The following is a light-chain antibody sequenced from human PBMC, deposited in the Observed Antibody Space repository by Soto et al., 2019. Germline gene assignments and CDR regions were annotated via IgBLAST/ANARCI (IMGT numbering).Light chain of an antibody. J-gene: IGLJ1*01. CDR1: SSDVGGYNY. CDR3: SSYTSSSIDYV. V-gene: IGLV2-14*01. Sequence: QSALTQPASVSGSPGQSITISCTGTSSDVGGYNYVSWYQQHPGKAPKLMIYEFSNRPSGVSNRFSGSKSGNTASLTISGLQAEDEADYYCSSYTSSSIDYVFGTGTQLTVL. CDR2: EFS.